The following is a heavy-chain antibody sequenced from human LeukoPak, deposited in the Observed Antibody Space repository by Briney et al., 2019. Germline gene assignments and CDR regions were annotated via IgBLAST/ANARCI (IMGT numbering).Heavy chain of an antibody. CDR1: GFTFSSYA. V-gene: IGHV3-53*01. CDR2: IYSGGST. J-gene: IGHJ4*02. D-gene: IGHD2-2*01. CDR3: ARVLGENYTYCSSTSCPFGY. Sequence: PGGSLRLSCAASGFTFSSYAMHWVRQAPGKGLEWVAVIYSGGSTYYADSVKGRFTISRDNSKNTLYLQMNSLRAEDTAVYYCARVLGENYTYCSSTSCPFGYWGQGTLVTVSS.